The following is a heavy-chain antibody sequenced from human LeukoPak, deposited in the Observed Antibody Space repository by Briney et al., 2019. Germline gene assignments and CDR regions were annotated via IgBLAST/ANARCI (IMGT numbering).Heavy chain of an antibody. V-gene: IGHV3-23*01. Sequence: PGGSLRLSCAASGFTFGSYDMSWVRQAPGKGLEWVSFITTTGATTSYADSVKGRFTISRDNLRNTLYMQMNSLRDEDTALYYCTIMHGYYDGSGYWVQWGQGTLVTVSS. CDR3: TIMHGYYDGSGYWVQ. J-gene: IGHJ4*02. CDR1: GFTFGSYD. CDR2: ITTTGATT. D-gene: IGHD3-22*01.